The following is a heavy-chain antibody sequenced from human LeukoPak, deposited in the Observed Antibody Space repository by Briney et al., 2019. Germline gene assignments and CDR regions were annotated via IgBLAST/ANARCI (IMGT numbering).Heavy chain of an antibody. J-gene: IGHJ4*02. V-gene: IGHV3-53*01. CDR3: GRSRGGILTGYWFH. Sequence: GGSLRLSCAASGFTVSSNYMSWVRQAPGKGLEWVSVIYSGGSTYYADSVKGRFTISRDNSKNTLYLQMNSLRAEDTAVYYCGRSRGGILTGYWFHWGKGTLVTVSS. CDR2: IYSGGST. D-gene: IGHD3-9*01. CDR1: GFTVSSNY.